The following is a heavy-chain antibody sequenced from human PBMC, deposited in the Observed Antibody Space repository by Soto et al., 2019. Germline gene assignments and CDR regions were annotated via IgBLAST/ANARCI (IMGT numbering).Heavy chain of an antibody. CDR1: GGSISSGDYY. Sequence: QVQLQESGPGLVKPSQTLSLTCTVSGGSISSGDYYWSWIRQPPGKGLEWFGYIYYSGSTYYNPSLKSRVTISVDTSKNQFSLKLSSVTDADTAVYYCARVQYYYDSSGPTGFDYWGQGTLVTVSS. CDR3: ARVQYYYDSSGPTGFDY. D-gene: IGHD3-22*01. CDR2: IYYSGST. J-gene: IGHJ4*02. V-gene: IGHV4-30-4*01.